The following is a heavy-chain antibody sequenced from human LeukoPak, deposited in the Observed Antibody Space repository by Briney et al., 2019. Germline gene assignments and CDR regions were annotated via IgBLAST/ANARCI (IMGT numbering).Heavy chain of an antibody. D-gene: IGHD2-15*01. CDR2: IWYDGSNK. CDR1: GFTFSSYG. Sequence: GGSLRLSCAASGFTFSSYGMHWVRQAPGKGLEWVAVIWYDGSNKYYADSVKGRFTISRDNSKNTLYLQMNSLRAEDTAVYYCARPYLGYCSGGSCYRPDYFDYWGQGTLVTVSS. V-gene: IGHV3-33*01. J-gene: IGHJ4*02. CDR3: ARPYLGYCSGGSCYRPDYFDY.